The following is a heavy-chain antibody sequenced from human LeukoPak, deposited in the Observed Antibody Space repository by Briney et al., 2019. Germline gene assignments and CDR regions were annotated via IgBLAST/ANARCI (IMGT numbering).Heavy chain of an antibody. D-gene: IGHD3-16*01. CDR2: INPTSGGT. CDR3: ARDPGILNAYDNWFDP. CDR1: GYTFTRYY. V-gene: IGHV1-2*02. J-gene: IGHJ5*02. Sequence: ASVKVSCKASGYTFTRYYMHWVRQAPGQGLEWMGWINPTSGGTNYAQKFQGRVTMTRDTSISTAYMELSRLTSDDTAIYYCARDPGILNAYDNWFDPWGQGTLVTVSS.